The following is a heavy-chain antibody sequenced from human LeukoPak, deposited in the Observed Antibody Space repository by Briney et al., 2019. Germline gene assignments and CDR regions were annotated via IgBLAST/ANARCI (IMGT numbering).Heavy chain of an antibody. CDR2: MSYSGST. V-gene: IGHV4-59*08. CDR1: GGSISSYY. Sequence: PSETLSLTCTVSGGSISSYYWSWIRQSPGKGLEWIGYMSYSGSTNYNPSLESRVTISVDTSKNQFSLKLTSVTAADTAVYYCARHPAKDTAMVTLVFDYWGQGTLVTVSS. CDR3: ARHPAKDTAMVTLVFDY. D-gene: IGHD5-18*01. J-gene: IGHJ4*02.